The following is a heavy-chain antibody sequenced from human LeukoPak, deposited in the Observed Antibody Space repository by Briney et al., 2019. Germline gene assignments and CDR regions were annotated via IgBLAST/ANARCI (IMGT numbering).Heavy chain of an antibody. CDR3: ARQGYDFWSGYYYYMDV. D-gene: IGHD3-3*01. CDR1: RYSISSGYY. J-gene: IGHJ6*03. V-gene: IGHV4-38-2*01. CDR2: IYHSGST. Sequence: SETLSLTCAVSRYSISSGYYWGWIRQPPGKGLEWIGSIYHSGSTYYNPPLKSRVTISVDTSKNQFSLKLSSVTAADTAVYYCARQGYDFWSGYYYYMDVWGKGTTVTVSS.